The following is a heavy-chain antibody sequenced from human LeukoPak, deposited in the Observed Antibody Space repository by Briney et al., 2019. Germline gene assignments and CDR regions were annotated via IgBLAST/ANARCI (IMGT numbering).Heavy chain of an antibody. CDR3: ARDRVVVAASFRFDP. CDR2: INPNSGGT. V-gene: IGHV1-2*02. J-gene: IGHJ5*02. Sequence: ASVKVSCKASGYTFTSYDINWVRQAPGQGLEWMGWINPNSGGTNYAQKFQGRVTMTRDTSISTAYMELSRLRSDDTAVYYCARDRVVVAASFRFDPWGQGTLVTVSS. D-gene: IGHD2-15*01. CDR1: GYTFTSYD.